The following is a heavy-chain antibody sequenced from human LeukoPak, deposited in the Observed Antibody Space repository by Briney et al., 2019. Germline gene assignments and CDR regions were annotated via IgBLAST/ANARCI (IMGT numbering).Heavy chain of an antibody. D-gene: IGHD2-2*01. CDR3: ARGSRGYCSSTSCYFYHYYMDV. Sequence: GGSLRLSCAASGFTFSSYAMHWVRQAPGKGLEWVAVISYDGSNKYYADSVKGRFTISRDNSKNTLYLQMNSLRAEDTAVYYCARGSRGYCSSTSCYFYHYYMDVWGKGTTVTVSS. CDR1: GFTFSSYA. CDR2: ISYDGSNK. J-gene: IGHJ6*03. V-gene: IGHV3-30*04.